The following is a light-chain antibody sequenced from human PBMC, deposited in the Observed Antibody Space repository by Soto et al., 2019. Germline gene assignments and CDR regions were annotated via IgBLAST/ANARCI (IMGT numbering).Light chain of an antibody. J-gene: IGLJ1*01. CDR2: EVN. CDR3: RSYAGSNNYV. Sequence: QSVLTQPPSASGSPGQSVTISCTGTGSDVGAYNYVSWYRQYPGKAPKLVIFEVNKRPSGVPDRISGSKSGITASLTVSGLQAEDEADYYCRSYAGSNNYVFGTGTKVTVL. CDR1: GSDVGAYNY. V-gene: IGLV2-8*01.